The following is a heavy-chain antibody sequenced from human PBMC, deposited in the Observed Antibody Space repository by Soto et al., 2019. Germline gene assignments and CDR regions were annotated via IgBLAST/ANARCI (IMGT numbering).Heavy chain of an antibody. V-gene: IGHV2-5*02. CDR3: AHIVPFDYRGYNCEL. CDR2: IYWDEHK. J-gene: IGHJ4*02. CDR1: GFSLSTHTVG. Sequence: QSTLKESGPTLVKPTQTLTLTCTFSGFSLSTHTVGVAWIRQPPGKALEWLALIYWDEHKRYSPSLKSRLTSTQHTSKNQVVLTITNMDPVDTATYYCAHIVPFDYRGYNCELWGQGILVTVSS. D-gene: IGHD1-1*01.